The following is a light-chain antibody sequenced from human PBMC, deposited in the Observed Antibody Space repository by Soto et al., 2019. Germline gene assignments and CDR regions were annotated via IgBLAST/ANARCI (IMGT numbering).Light chain of an antibody. V-gene: IGKV3-20*01. CDR2: GAS. CDR1: QSVSSAW. CDR3: QQYGSSPPYT. J-gene: IGKJ2*01. Sequence: EIVLTQSPGTLSLSPGDRATVSCRASQSVSSAWLAWYQQKPGQAPRLLIYGASSRATGIPDRFSGSGSGTDFTLTISRLEPEDFAVYYCQQYGSSPPYTFGQGTKLEI.